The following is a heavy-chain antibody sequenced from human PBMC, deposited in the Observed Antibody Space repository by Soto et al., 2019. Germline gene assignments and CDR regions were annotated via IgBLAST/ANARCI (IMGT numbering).Heavy chain of an antibody. CDR3: AKVGIAAAGPYYYYGMDV. Sequence: EVQLLESGGGLVQPGGSLRLSCAASGFTFSSYAMSWVRQAPGKGLEWVSAISGSGGSTYYEDSVKGRFTISRDNSKNTLYLQMNSLRAEDTAVYYCAKVGIAAAGPYYYYGMDVWGQGTTVTVSS. V-gene: IGHV3-23*01. CDR2: ISGSGGST. J-gene: IGHJ6*02. D-gene: IGHD6-13*01. CDR1: GFTFSSYA.